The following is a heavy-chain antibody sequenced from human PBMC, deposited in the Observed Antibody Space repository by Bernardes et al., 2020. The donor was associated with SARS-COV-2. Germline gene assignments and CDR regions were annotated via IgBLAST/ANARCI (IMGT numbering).Heavy chain of an antibody. J-gene: IGHJ6*02. V-gene: IGHV3-7*01. D-gene: IGHD3-10*01. CDR3: ARGSGSWGWAMDV. CDR2: IQQDGSDK. Sequence: GGSLRLSCVGSGFIFSTYCMYWFRRAPGKGLEWVANIQQDGSDKYYVDSVKGRFSISRDNAKNSVYLQMNSLTVEDTAVYYCARGSGSWGWAMDVWGQGTTVTVSS. CDR1: GFIFSTYC.